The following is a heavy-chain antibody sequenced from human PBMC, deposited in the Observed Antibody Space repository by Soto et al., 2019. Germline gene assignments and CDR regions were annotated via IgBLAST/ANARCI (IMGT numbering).Heavy chain of an antibody. Sequence: SETLSPTCPGSGAAMSGYYWSWIWQPPGKGLEWIGYIYYSGSTYYNPSLKSRVTISVDTSNNQFSLRLRSVAAAETAIYYCARADRSGYYSYFDFWGPGTLVTVS. V-gene: IGHV4-59*01. J-gene: IGHJ4*02. CDR2: IYYSGST. CDR3: ARADRSGYYSYFDF. CDR1: GAAMSGYY. D-gene: IGHD5-12*01.